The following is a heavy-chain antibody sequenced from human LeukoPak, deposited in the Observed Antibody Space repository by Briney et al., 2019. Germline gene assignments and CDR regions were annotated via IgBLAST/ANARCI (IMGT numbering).Heavy chain of an antibody. CDR3: ARAQKKYYYDSSGYHSRDYFDY. CDR2: IYYSGST. V-gene: IGHV4-59*01. Sequence: SETLSLTCTVSGGSISSYYWSWIRQPPGKGLEWIGYIYYSGSTNYNPSLESRVTISVDTSKNQFSLKLSSVTAADTAVYYCARAQKKYYYDSSGYHSRDYFDYWGQGTLVTVSS. J-gene: IGHJ4*02. CDR1: GGSISSYY. D-gene: IGHD3-22*01.